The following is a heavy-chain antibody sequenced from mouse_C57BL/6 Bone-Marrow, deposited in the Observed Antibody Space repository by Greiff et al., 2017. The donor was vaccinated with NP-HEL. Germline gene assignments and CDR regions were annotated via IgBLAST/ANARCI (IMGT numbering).Heavy chain of an antibody. CDR1: GYTFTSYW. J-gene: IGHJ1*03. CDR3: AIYDYYGSSYDWYFDV. D-gene: IGHD1-1*01. V-gene: IGHV1-74*01. Sequence: QVQLQQPGAELVKPGASVKVSCKASGYTFTSYWMHWVKQRPGQGLEWSGRIHPSDSDTNYNQKFKGKATLTVDKSSSTAYMQLSSLTSEDAAVYYCAIYDYYGSSYDWYFDVWGTGTTVTVSS. CDR2: IHPSDSDT.